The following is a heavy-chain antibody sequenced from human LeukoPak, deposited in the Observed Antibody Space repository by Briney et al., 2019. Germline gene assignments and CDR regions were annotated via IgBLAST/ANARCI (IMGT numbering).Heavy chain of an antibody. D-gene: IGHD1-20*01. CDR2: ISAYNGNT. V-gene: IGHV1-18*01. CDR1: GYTFTSYG. CDR3: ARGITGGHYYYYYYMDV. Sequence: ASVKVSCKASGYTFTSYGISWVRQAPGQGLEWMGWISAYNGNTNYAQKLQGRVTMTTDTSTSTAYMELRSLRSDDTAVYYCARGITGGHYYYYYYMDVWGKGTTVTISS. J-gene: IGHJ6*03.